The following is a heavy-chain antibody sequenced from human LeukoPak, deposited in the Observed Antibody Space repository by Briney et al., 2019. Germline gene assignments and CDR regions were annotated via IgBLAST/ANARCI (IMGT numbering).Heavy chain of an antibody. CDR1: GGSISSYY. Sequence: SETLSLTCTVSGGSISSYYWSWIRQPPGKGLEWIGYIYYSGSTNYNPSLKSRVTISVDTSKNQFSLKLSSVTAADTAVYYCARGVKYYDILTGYYIHYFDYWGQGTLVTVSS. J-gene: IGHJ4*02. CDR2: IYYSGST. D-gene: IGHD3-9*01. CDR3: ARGVKYYDILTGYYIHYFDY. V-gene: IGHV4-59*01.